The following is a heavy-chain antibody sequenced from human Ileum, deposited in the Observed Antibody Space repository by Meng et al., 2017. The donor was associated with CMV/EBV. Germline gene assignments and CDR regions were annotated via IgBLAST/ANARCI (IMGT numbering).Heavy chain of an antibody. CDR2: IEQNGNVV. D-gene: IGHD3-10*01. Sequence: GGSLRLSCAASGFTFRFYWMAWVRQAPGKGLEWVANIEQNGNVVKYVDSVKGRFTISRDNVENFLYLQMDRLRGEDTAIYYCASDPEFGALDYWGQGALVTVSS. J-gene: IGHJ4*02. V-gene: IGHV3-7*01. CDR3: ASDPEFGALDY. CDR1: GFTFRFYW.